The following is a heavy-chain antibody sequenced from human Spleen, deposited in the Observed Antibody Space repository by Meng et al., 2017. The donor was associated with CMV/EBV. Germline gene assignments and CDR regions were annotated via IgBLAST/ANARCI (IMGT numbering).Heavy chain of an antibody. CDR1: GVVFTCVA. Sequence: SVKVSCKTSGVVFTCVAVSWVRQAPGHGLEWVGAIIPITGTVNYAPTFEGRVTITADRSTSTAYMDLTRLTSDDTAVYFCARVVIVGGRPIYGMDVWGQGTTVTVSS. J-gene: IGHJ6*02. CDR2: IIPITGTV. V-gene: IGHV1-69*06. CDR3: ARVVIVGGRPIYGMDV. D-gene: IGHD6-6*01.